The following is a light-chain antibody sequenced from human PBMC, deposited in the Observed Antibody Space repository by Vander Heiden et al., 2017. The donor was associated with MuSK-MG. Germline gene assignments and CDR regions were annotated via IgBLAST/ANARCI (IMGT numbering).Light chain of an antibody. CDR1: SSDVGGYNE. Sequence: QSALTQPASVSGSPGQSIAVSCTGTSSDVGGYNEVSWYQQHPGNAPIFLICRVTKRPSGVDDRFSGSKSGNTASRTISGLQAVDEADYYCSAYTSSSTDVFGSGTKVTVL. J-gene: IGLJ1*01. CDR3: SAYTSSSTDV. V-gene: IGLV2-14*03. CDR2: RVT.